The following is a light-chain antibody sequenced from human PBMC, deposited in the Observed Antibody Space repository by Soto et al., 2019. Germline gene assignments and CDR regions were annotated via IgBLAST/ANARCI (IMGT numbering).Light chain of an antibody. J-gene: IGLJ1*01. CDR1: SSDVGSYNS. CDR3: YSYGGNPHV. Sequence: QSALTQPASGSGSPGQSIAISCTGTSSDVGSYNSVSWYQQHPGKAPKLMIYEGSKRPSGVSDRFSGSKSGNTASLTISGLRAEDEADSSCYSYGGNPHVFGTGTKAIVL. V-gene: IGLV2-23*01. CDR2: EGS.